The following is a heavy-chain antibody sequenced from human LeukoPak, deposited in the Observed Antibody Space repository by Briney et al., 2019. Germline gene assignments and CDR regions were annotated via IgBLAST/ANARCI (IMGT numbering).Heavy chain of an antibody. J-gene: IGHJ4*02. CDR1: GFTFVSYS. CDR3: ARALVGAAFDT. D-gene: IGHD1-26*01. Sequence: PGGSLRLSCAASGFTFVSYSFNWVRQAPGKGLEWVSSINTVGSYIYYADSVKGRFTISRDNAKNSLYLDMNSLRVEDTAVYFCARALVGAAFDTWGQGALVTISS. V-gene: IGHV3-21*06. CDR2: INTVGSYI.